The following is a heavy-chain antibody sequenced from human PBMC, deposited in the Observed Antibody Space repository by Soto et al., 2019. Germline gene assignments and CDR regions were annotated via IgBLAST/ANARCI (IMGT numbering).Heavy chain of an antibody. CDR3: AREPLCGGRCYDNYFDP. CDR2: INIGNGNT. J-gene: IGHJ5*02. D-gene: IGHD2-15*01. V-gene: IGHV1-3*04. Sequence: XSVKVSCKASGYTFTYYPIHWVRQAPVQRLEWMGWINIGNGNTASSQKFQDRVTITRETSASTAYMELTSLRSEDTAVYYCAREPLCGGRCYDNYFDPWGQGTLVTVSS. CDR1: GYTFTYYP.